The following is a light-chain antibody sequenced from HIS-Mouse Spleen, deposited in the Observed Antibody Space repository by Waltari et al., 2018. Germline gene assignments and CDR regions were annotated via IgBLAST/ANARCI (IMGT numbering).Light chain of an antibody. Sequence: DIVXTQSXDSLAVSLGXXXXIXXXXXXSVLYSSNNENYLAXYQQXPGQPPXLLIYWASTREXGVPDRFSGSGXGTDFTLTISSLQAEDVAVYYCQQYYSTXXTXGQGTKLEI. CDR3: QQYYSTXXT. J-gene: IGKJ2*01. CDR2: WAS. CDR1: XSVLYSSNNENY. V-gene: IGKV4-1*01.